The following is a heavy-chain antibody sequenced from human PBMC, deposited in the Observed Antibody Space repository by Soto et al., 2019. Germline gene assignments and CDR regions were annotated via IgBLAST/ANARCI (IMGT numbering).Heavy chain of an antibody. CDR3: ARHLITMVRGKDYGMDV. CDR1: GFTFSSYG. D-gene: IGHD3-10*01. V-gene: IGHV3-33*01. CDR2: IWYDGSNK. Sequence: QVQMVESGGGVVQPGRSLRLSCAASGFTFSSYGMHWVRQAPGKGLEWVAVIWYDGSNKYYADSVKGRFTISRDYSKNTLYLQMNSLRAEDTAVYYCARHLITMVRGKDYGMDVWGQGTTVTVSS. J-gene: IGHJ6*02.